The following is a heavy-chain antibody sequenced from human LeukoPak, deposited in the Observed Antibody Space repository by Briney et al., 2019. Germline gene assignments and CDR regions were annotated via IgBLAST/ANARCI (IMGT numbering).Heavy chain of an antibody. V-gene: IGHV1-8*01. D-gene: IGHD1-7*01. Sequence: GASVKVSCKASGYPFNNCDINWVRQATGQGLEWMGWMNPHSGKTGYAQNFQGRVTMTRDTSISTAYMELSSLRAEDTAVYYCAKVAKYNWNYGYFDYWGQGTLVTVSS. CDR1: GYPFNNCD. CDR2: MNPHSGKT. J-gene: IGHJ4*02. CDR3: AKVAKYNWNYGYFDY.